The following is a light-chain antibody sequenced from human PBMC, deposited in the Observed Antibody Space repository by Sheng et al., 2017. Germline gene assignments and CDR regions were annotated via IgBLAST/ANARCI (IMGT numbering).Light chain of an antibody. CDR3: QHHPF. J-gene: IGKJ2*01. CDR2: GAS. Sequence: EIVMTQSPATLSVSPGERATLSCRASQSAGRNLAWYQQKPGQAPRLLIYGASTRATGIPARFSGSGSGTEFTLTISSLKSEDVAVYSCQHHPFFGQGTKLEI. V-gene: IGKV3-15*01. CDR1: QSAGRN.